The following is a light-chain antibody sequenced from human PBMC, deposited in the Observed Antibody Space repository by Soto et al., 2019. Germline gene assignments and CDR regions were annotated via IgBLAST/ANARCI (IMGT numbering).Light chain of an antibody. CDR3: QQFNNYSPT. CDR1: QGISSA. V-gene: IGKV1D-13*01. CDR2: DAS. J-gene: IGKJ4*01. Sequence: AIQLTQSPSSLSASVGDRVTITCRASQGISSALAWYQQKPGKGPPKLLIYDASSLEGGVPSRFSGSGSGTHFTLTINSLQPEDFATYSCQQFNNYSPTFGGGTKVEVK.